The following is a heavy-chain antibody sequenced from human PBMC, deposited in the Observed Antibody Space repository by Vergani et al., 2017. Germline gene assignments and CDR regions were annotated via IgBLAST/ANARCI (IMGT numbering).Heavy chain of an antibody. CDR2: IIPIFGTA. J-gene: IGHJ6*03. CDR1: GGTFSSYA. D-gene: IGHD3-3*01. CDR3: ARGIIGVVTAYYYYYMDV. V-gene: IGHV1-69*01. Sequence: QVQLVQSGAEVKKPGSSVKVSCKASGGTFSSYAISWVRQAPGQGLEWMGGIIPIFGTANYAQKFQGRVTSTADESTSTAYMELSSLRSEDTAVYYCARGIIGVVTAYYYYYMDVWGKGTTVTVSS.